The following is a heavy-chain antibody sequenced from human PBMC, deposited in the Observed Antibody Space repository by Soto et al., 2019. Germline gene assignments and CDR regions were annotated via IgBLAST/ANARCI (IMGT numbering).Heavy chain of an antibody. J-gene: IGHJ3*02. CDR1: GGSVISSSW. CDR2: IYHAGSP. Sequence: SETLSLTCGVSGGSVISSSWWTWLRQSPGKGLEWIGEIYHAGSPNYNPSFQSRVIISLDKSKNNFSLRLTSVTAADAAIYYCARGSSFRGDFDIWGQGTTVTVSS. CDR3: ARGSSFRGDFDI. D-gene: IGHD2-21*01. V-gene: IGHV4-4*02.